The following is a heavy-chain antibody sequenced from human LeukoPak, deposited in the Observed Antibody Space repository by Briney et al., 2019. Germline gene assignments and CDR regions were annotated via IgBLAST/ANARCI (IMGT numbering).Heavy chain of an antibody. CDR3: AREYYYGSGSYDY. D-gene: IGHD3-10*01. Sequence: GASVKVSCKASGYTFTSYDINWVRQATGQGLEWMGWMNPNSGNTGYAQKFQGRVTMTRNTSISTAYMELRSLRSDDTAVYYCAREYYYGSGSYDYWGQGTLVTVSS. CDR1: GYTFTSYD. CDR2: MNPNSGNT. J-gene: IGHJ4*02. V-gene: IGHV1-8*01.